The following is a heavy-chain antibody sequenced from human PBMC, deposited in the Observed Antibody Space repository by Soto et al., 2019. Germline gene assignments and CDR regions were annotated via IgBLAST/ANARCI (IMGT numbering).Heavy chain of an antibody. CDR3: ARWRGYDLDY. Sequence: SLRLSCAASGFTFSSYGMHWVRQAPGKGLQWVAVIWYDGSNKYYADSVKGRFTISRDNSKNTLYLKMNSLRAEDTAVYYCARWRGYDLDYWGQGTLVTVSS. D-gene: IGHD5-12*01. V-gene: IGHV3-33*01. CDR2: IWYDGSNK. CDR1: GFTFSSYG. J-gene: IGHJ4*02.